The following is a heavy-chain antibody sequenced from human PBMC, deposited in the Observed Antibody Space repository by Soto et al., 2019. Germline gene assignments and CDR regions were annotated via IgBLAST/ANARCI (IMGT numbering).Heavy chain of an antibody. D-gene: IGHD4-17*01. Sequence: PSETLSLTCAVYGGSFSGYYWSWIRQPPGKGLEWIGEINHSGSTNYNPSLKSRVTISVDTSKNQFSLKLSSVTAADTAVYYCARGLTLEGTTATSYYFDYWGQGTLVTVSS. J-gene: IGHJ4*02. V-gene: IGHV4-34*01. CDR3: ARGLTLEGTTATSYYFDY. CDR2: INHSGST. CDR1: GGSFSGYY.